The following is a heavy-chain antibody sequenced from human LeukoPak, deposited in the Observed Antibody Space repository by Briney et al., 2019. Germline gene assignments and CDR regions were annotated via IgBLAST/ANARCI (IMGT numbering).Heavy chain of an antibody. CDR3: ARSGGGGYSDPFDI. CDR2: IIPIFGTA. CDR1: GGTFSSFV. J-gene: IGHJ3*02. V-gene: IGHV1-69*05. D-gene: IGHD5-12*01. Sequence: GASVKVSCKVSGGTFSSFVINWARQAPGQGLEWIGGIIPIFGTANCAQKFQGRVTITTDESTSTAYMGLSSLRSEDTAVYYCARSGGGGYSDPFDIWGQGTMVTVSS.